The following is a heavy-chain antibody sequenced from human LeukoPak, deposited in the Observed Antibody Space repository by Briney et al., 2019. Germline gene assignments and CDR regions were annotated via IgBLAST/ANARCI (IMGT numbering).Heavy chain of an antibody. Sequence: EASVKVSCKASGYTFTSYGISWVRQAPGHGLEWMGWISAYNGNTNYAQKLQGRVTMTTDTSTSTAYMELRSLRSDDTAVYYCARVDGVPVLRIAAAGTSFDYWGQGTLVTVSS. J-gene: IGHJ4*02. D-gene: IGHD6-13*01. CDR3: ARVDGVPVLRIAAAGTSFDY. CDR2: ISAYNGNT. CDR1: GYTFTSYG. V-gene: IGHV1-18*01.